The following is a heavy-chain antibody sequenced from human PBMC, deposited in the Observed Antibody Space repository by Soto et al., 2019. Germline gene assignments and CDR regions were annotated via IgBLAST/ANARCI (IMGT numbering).Heavy chain of an antibody. V-gene: IGHV3-21*01. CDR3: ARVTPHGVYDK. Sequence: PVGSLRLSCAASGFTFSSYSMNWVRQAPGNGLERVSSISSSSSYIYYADSVKGRFTISRDNAKNSLYLQMNSLRAEDTAVYYCARVTPHGVYDKWGQGTLVTVS. CDR1: GFTFSSYS. J-gene: IGHJ4*02. CDR2: ISSSSSYI. D-gene: IGHD4-17*01.